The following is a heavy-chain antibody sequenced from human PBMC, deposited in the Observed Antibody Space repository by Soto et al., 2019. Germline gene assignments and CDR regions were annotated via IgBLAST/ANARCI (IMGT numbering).Heavy chain of an antibody. Sequence: EVQLLESGGGLVQPGGSLRLSCAASGFTFNSYAMSWVRQAPGKGLEWVSTISGSGGSTYYADSVKGRFTISRDNSKNTPYLQMHSLRAEDTAVYYCGNGGGDYSSGWYGAFDIWGQGTMVTVSS. J-gene: IGHJ3*02. V-gene: IGHV3-23*01. D-gene: IGHD6-19*01. CDR3: GNGGGDYSSGWYGAFDI. CDR1: GFTFNSYA. CDR2: ISGSGGST.